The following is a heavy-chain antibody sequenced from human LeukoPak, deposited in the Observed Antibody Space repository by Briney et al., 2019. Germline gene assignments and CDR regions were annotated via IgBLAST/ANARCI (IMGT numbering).Heavy chain of an antibody. J-gene: IGHJ4*02. CDR1: GGTFSSYA. CDR2: IIPIFGTA. CDR3: ARTANYYDSSGSYYDLDY. V-gene: IGHV1-69*13. D-gene: IGHD3-22*01. Sequence: SVKVSCKASGGTFSSYAISWVRQAPGQGLEWMGGIIPIFGTANYAQKFQGRVTITADESTSTAYMELSSLRSEDTAVYYCARTANYYDSSGSYYDLDYWGQGTLVTVSS.